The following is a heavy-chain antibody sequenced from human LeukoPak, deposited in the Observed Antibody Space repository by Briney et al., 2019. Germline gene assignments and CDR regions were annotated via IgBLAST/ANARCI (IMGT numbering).Heavy chain of an antibody. CDR2: ISYDGSNK. D-gene: IGHD3-22*01. V-gene: IGHV3-30*01. CDR3: ARDGNYYDSSGYRGGYYFDY. CDR1: GVTFSSYA. J-gene: IGHJ4*02. Sequence: PGRSLRLSCAASGVTFSSYAMHWVRQAPGKGLEWVAVISYDGSNKYYADSVKGRFTISRDNSKNTLDLQMNSLRAEDTAVYYCARDGNYYDSSGYRGGYYFDYWGQGTLVTVSS.